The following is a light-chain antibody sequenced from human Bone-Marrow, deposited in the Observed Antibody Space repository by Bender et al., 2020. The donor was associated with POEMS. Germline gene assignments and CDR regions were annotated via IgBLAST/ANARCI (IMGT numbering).Light chain of an antibody. CDR3: QSPDSSGTYV. CDR2: DDT. CDR1: NVGSKS. V-gene: IGLV3-21*03. Sequence: SYVLTQPPSVSVAPGKTASITCGGNNVGSKSMNWYQQKPGQAPELVVYDDTDRPSGIPERFSGSSSGTTVTLTISGVQAEDEAEYYCQSPDSSGTYVFGAGTKVTVL. J-gene: IGLJ1*01.